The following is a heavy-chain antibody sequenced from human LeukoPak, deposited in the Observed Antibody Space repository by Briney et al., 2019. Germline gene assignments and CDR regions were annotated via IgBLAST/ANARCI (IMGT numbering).Heavy chain of an antibody. D-gene: IGHD2-21*02. CDR2: ISYDGSNK. J-gene: IGHJ5*02. V-gene: IGHV3-30*04. CDR3: ARDLECKSGGDCYDSGFFDP. CDR1: GFTFSSYA. Sequence: LSGGSLRLSCAASGFTFSSYAMHWVRQAPGKGLEWVAVISYDGSNKYYADSVKGRFTISRDNSKNTLYLQMNSLRAEDTAVYYCARDLECKSGGDCYDSGFFDPWGQGTLVTVSS.